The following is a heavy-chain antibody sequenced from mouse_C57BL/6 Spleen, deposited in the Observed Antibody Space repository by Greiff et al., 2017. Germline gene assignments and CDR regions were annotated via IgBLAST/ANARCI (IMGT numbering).Heavy chain of an antibody. CDR2: IWSGGST. V-gene: IGHV2-2*01. D-gene: IGHD2-1*01. J-gene: IGHJ4*01. Sequence: VQGVESGPGLVQPSQSLSITCTVSGFSLTSYGVHWVRQSPGKGLEWLGVIWSGGSTDYNAAFISRLSISKDNSKSQVFFKMNSLQADDTAIYYCARRGTYYGKGYYAMDYWGQGTSVTVSS. CDR1: GFSLTSYG. CDR3: ARRGTYYGKGYYAMDY.